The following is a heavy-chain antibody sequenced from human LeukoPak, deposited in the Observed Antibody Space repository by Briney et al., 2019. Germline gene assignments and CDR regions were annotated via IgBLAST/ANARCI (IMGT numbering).Heavy chain of an antibody. Sequence: GGSLRLSCAASGFTFSSYEMNWVRQAPGKGLEWVSYISSSGSTIYYADSVKGRFTISRDNAKNSLYLQMNSLRAEDTAVYYCAREYSSSWYVPYYFDYWGQRTLVTVSS. CDR1: GFTFSSYE. CDR2: ISSSGSTI. V-gene: IGHV3-48*03. J-gene: IGHJ4*02. CDR3: AREYSSSWYVPYYFDY. D-gene: IGHD6-13*01.